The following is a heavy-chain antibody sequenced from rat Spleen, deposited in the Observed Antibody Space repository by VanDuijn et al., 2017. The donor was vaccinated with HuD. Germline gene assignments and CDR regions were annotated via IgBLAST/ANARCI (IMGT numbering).Heavy chain of an antibody. CDR1: GFPFSNYD. J-gene: IGHJ2*01. V-gene: IGHV5-25*01. D-gene: IGHD1-12*02. CDR3: ARHGYDGSYYYWDY. Sequence: EVQLVESGGGLVQPGRSLKLSCAASGFPFSNYDMAWVRQAPTKGLEWIASISTTGRNTYYRESVKGRFTVSRDNAKSTLYLQMDSLRSEDTATYYCARHGYDGSYYYWDYWGQGVMVTVSS. CDR2: ISTTGRNT.